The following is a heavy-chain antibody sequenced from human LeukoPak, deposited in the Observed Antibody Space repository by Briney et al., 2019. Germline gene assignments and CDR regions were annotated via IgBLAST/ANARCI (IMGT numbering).Heavy chain of an antibody. J-gene: IGHJ4*02. V-gene: IGHV1-69*04. CDR1: GGTFSSYA. CDR2: IIPILGIA. D-gene: IGHD3-10*01. Sequence: GASVKVSCKASGGTFSSYAISWVRQAPGQGLEWMGRIIPILGIANYAQKFQGRVTITADKSTSTAYMELSSLRSEDTAVYYCARDIPVGYGSGSYYFDYWGQGTLVTVSS. CDR3: ARDIPVGYGSGSYYFDY.